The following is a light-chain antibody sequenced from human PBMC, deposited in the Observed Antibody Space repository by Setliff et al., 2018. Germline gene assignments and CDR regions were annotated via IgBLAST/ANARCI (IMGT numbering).Light chain of an antibody. Sequence: QSALTQPASVSGSPGQSITISCSGTSSDVGSYDLVSWYQRHPGTAPKLIISDVNNRPSGVSNRFSGSKSGNTASLTISGLQAEDEAAYYCCAYTGSSTYVFGTGTKVTVL. CDR2: DVN. CDR3: CAYTGSSTYV. J-gene: IGLJ1*01. V-gene: IGLV2-14*01. CDR1: SSDVGSYDL.